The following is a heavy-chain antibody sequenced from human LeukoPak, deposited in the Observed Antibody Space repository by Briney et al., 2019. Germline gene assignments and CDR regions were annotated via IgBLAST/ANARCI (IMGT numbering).Heavy chain of an antibody. CDR1: GFTFSSYA. CDR3: ARERRDYDYVWGSYRLSVYFDY. Sequence: GGSLRLSCAASGFTFSSYAMSWVRQAPGKGLEWVSAISGSGGSTYYADSVKGRFTIPRDNSKNTLYLQMNSLRAEDTAVYYCARERRDYDYVWGSYRLSVYFDYWGQGTLVTVSS. CDR2: ISGSGGST. J-gene: IGHJ4*02. D-gene: IGHD3-16*02. V-gene: IGHV3-23*01.